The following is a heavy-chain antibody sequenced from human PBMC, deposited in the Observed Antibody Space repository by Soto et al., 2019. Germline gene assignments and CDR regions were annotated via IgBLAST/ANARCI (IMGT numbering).Heavy chain of an antibody. CDR1: GFTFSDYY. D-gene: IGHD4-17*01. Sequence: GGSLRLSCATSGFTFSDYYMSWIRQAPGKGLEWVSYVGTRGNTKYYADSVRGRFTISRDNAKNSLYLQMNSLRADDTAVYYCARDGTEYYGEYYDYWGQGIPVTVSS. J-gene: IGHJ4*02. CDR2: VGTRGNTK. V-gene: IGHV3-11*01. CDR3: ARDGTEYYGEYYDY.